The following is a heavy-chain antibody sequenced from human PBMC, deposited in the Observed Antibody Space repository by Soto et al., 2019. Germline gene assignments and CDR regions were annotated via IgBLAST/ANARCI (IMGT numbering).Heavy chain of an antibody. CDR2: IYPGDSDA. Sequence: GESLKISCKGSGYSFTSYWIGWVRQMPGKGLEWMGIIYPGDSDARYSPSFQGQVTMTRDTSITTVYMELSRLTSDDTAVYFCARTKTVAGSTEYFHYWGQGTPVTVSS. D-gene: IGHD6-19*01. CDR3: ARTKTVAGSTEYFHY. J-gene: IGHJ1*01. V-gene: IGHV5-51*01. CDR1: GYSFTSYW.